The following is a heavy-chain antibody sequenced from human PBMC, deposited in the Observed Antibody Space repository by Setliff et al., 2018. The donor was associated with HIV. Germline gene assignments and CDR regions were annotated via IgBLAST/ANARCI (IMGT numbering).Heavy chain of an antibody. V-gene: IGHV1-18*01. CDR2: ISAYNGNT. J-gene: IGHJ4*02. CDR1: GYTFTSYG. D-gene: IGHD3-16*02. CDR3: AGGRPFTYYDYVWGSYRGGFDY. Sequence: ASVKVSCKASGYTFTSYGMSWVRQAPGQGLEWMGWISAYNGNTHYAQKLQGRVTMTRNTSISTAYMELSSLRSEDTAVYYCAGGRPFTYYDYVWGSYRGGFDYWGQGTLVTVSS.